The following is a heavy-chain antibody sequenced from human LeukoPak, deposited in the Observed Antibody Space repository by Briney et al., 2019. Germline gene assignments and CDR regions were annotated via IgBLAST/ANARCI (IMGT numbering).Heavy chain of an antibody. CDR3: ARGADSYYYMDV. J-gene: IGHJ6*03. D-gene: IGHD3-16*01. Sequence: GESLKISCKGSGYSFTSYWIGWVRQMPGKGLEYMGIIYPHASDTRYTPSFQGQVTISADKSINTAYLQWSSLEAPATAMYYCARGADSYYYMDVWGKGTTVTVSS. CDR1: GYSFTSYW. V-gene: IGHV5-51*01. CDR2: IYPHASDT.